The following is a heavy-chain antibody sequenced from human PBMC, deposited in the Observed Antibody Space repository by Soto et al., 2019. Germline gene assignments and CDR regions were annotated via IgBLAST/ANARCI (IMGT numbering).Heavy chain of an antibody. D-gene: IGHD4-17*01. Sequence: WETLSLTCTVSGASIITDNYFWVWIRQSPRRGLELIGSISYSGRTYDNPSLQSRVTISIDASKNQFSLKLTSVTTADTVVYCCARRRASDYGGNHHPYYFDRWGQGALVTVSS. V-gene: IGHV4-39*01. CDR3: ARRRASDYGGNHHPYYFDR. CDR1: GASIITDNYF. J-gene: IGHJ4*02. CDR2: ISYSGRT.